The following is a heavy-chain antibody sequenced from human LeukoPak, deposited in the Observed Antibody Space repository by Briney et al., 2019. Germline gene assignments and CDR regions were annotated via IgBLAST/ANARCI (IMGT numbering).Heavy chain of an antibody. CDR1: GGTFSSYA. Sequence: SVKVSCKASGGTFSSYAISWVRQAPVQGLEWMGGIIPIFGTANYAQKFQGRVTITTDEPTSTAYMELSSLRSEDTAVYYCARDNGYYDILTGPYDYWGQGTLVTVSS. J-gene: IGHJ4*02. D-gene: IGHD3-9*01. V-gene: IGHV1-69*05. CDR3: ARDNGYYDILTGPYDY. CDR2: IIPIFGTA.